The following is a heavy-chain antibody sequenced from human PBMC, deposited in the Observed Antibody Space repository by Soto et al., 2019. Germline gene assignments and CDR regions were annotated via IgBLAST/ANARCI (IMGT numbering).Heavy chain of an antibody. D-gene: IGHD6-25*01. CDR2: INPHSGGT. J-gene: IGHJ6*02. Sequence: GASVKVSCKASGYSFTGYFIHWVRQAPGQGLEWMGWINPHSGGTKYAQKFQGWVTMTRNTSIYTAYMELSKLRPSDAAVYYCARLGHHIRTAAYYFYAMDVWGQGTTVTVSS. CDR1: GYSFTGYF. CDR3: ARLGHHIRTAAYYFYAMDV. V-gene: IGHV1-2*04.